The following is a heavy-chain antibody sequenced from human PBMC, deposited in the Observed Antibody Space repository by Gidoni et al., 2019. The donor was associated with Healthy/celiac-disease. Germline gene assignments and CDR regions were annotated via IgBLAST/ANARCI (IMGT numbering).Heavy chain of an antibody. CDR1: GGSISSGGYY. J-gene: IGHJ3*02. Sequence: QVQLQESGPGLVKPSQTLSLTCTVSGGSISSGGYYWSWIRQHPGKGLEWIGYIYYSGSTYYNPSLKSRVTISVDTSKNQFSLKLSSVTAADTAVYYCARGYYGSGTPGEESDAFDIWGQGTMVTVSS. CDR3: ARGYYGSGTPGEESDAFDI. CDR2: IYYSGST. D-gene: IGHD3-10*01. V-gene: IGHV4-31*03.